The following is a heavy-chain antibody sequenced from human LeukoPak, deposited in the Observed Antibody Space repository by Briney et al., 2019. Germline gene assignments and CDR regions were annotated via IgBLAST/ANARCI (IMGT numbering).Heavy chain of an antibody. J-gene: IGHJ5*02. D-gene: IGHD2-2*01. Sequence: PGRSLRLSCAASGFTFSSYGMHWVRQAPGKGLEWVAVISYDGSNKYYADSVKGRFTISRDNSKNTLYLQMNSLRSDDTAVYYCARSDIVVVPAAAWFDPWGQGTLVTVSS. CDR1: GFTFSSYG. V-gene: IGHV3-30*03. CDR3: ARSDIVVVPAAAWFDP. CDR2: ISYDGSNK.